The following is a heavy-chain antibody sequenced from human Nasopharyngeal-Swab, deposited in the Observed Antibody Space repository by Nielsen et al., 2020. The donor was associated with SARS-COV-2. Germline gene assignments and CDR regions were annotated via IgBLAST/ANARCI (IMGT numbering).Heavy chain of an antibody. CDR3: TTEYYYDSSGYYSAYYFDY. D-gene: IGHD3-22*01. J-gene: IGHJ4*02. Sequence: GESLKISCAASGFTFSNAWMSWVRQAPGKGLEWVGRIKSKTDGGTTDYAAPVKGRFTISRDDSKNTLYLQMNSLKTEDTAVYYCTTEYYYDSSGYYSAYYFDYWGQGTLVTVSS. CDR1: GFTFSNAW. V-gene: IGHV3-15*01. CDR2: IKSKTDGGTT.